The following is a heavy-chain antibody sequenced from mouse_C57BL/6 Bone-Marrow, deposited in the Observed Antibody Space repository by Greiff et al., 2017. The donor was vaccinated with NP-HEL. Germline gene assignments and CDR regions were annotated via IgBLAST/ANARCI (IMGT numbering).Heavy chain of an antibody. CDR2: IDPSDSYT. CDR3: ARIIRDYAMDD. CDR1: GYTFTSYW. V-gene: IGHV1-59*01. Sequence: QVQLQQPGAELVRPGTSVKLSCKASGYTFTSYWMHWVKQRPGQGLEWIGVIDPSDSYTNYNQKFKGKATLTVDTSSSTAYMQLSSLTSEDSAVYYCARIIRDYAMDDWGQGTSVTVSS. J-gene: IGHJ4*01.